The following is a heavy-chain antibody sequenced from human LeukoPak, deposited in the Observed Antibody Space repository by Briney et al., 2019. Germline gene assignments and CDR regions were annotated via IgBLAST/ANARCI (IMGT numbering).Heavy chain of an antibody. CDR1: GFTFSSYG. Sequence: PGRSLRLSCAASGFTFSSYGMHWVRQAPGKGLEWVAVISYDGSNEYYADSVKGRFTISRDNSKNTLYLQMNSLRAEDTAVYYCAKDGLWLLDYWGQGTLVTVSS. CDR2: ISYDGSNE. CDR3: AKDGLWLLDY. D-gene: IGHD5-24*01. J-gene: IGHJ4*02. V-gene: IGHV3-30*18.